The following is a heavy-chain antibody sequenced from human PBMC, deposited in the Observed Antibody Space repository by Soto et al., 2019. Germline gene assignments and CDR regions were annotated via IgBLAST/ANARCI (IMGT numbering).Heavy chain of an antibody. V-gene: IGHV4-61*01. J-gene: IGHJ5*02. CDR2: IYYSGST. D-gene: IGHD6-19*01. CDR1: GGSVSSGSYY. Sequence: SETLSLTCTVSGGSVSSGSYYWSWIRQPPGKGLEWIGYIYYSGSTNYNPSLKSRVTISVDTSKNQFSLKLSSVTAADTAVYYCARGRHLYTSPRGWFDPWGQGTLVTVSS. CDR3: ARGRHLYTSPRGWFDP.